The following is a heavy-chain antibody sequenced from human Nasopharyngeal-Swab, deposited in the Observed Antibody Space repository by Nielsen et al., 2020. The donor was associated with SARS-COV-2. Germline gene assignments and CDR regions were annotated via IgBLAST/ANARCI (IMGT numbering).Heavy chain of an antibody. V-gene: IGHV5-51*01. Sequence: GEALKISCKGSGYSFTRYWIGWVRQMPGKGLEWMGIIYPGDSDTRYSPSFQGQVTISADKSISTAYLQWSSLKASDTAMYYCARQGAVAGYYYYYMDVWGKGTTVTVSS. CDR1: GYSFTRYW. J-gene: IGHJ6*03. CDR2: IYPGDSDT. CDR3: ARQGAVAGYYYYYMDV. D-gene: IGHD6-19*01.